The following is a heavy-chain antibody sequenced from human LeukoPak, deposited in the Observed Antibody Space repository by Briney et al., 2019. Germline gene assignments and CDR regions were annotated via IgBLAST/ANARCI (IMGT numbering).Heavy chain of an antibody. Sequence: SQTLSLTCAISGDSVSSNSVTWNWIRQSPSRGLEWLGRTYYRSKWYYDYAVSVKSRITIDPDTSKNQFSLQLNSVTPEDTAVYYCAREEGYSYGYWWFDPWGQGTLVTVSS. D-gene: IGHD5-18*01. V-gene: IGHV6-1*01. J-gene: IGHJ5*02. CDR3: AREEGYSYGYWWFDP. CDR2: TYYRSKWYY. CDR1: GDSVSSNSVT.